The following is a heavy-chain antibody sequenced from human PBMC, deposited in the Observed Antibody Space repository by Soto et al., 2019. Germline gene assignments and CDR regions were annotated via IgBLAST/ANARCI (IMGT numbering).Heavy chain of an antibody. J-gene: IGHJ4*02. V-gene: IGHV3-74*01. CDR1: GFPFSSYW. D-gene: IGHD3-9*01. CDR2: ISGDGVTT. CDR3: AREYYGLLTGYYTDY. Sequence: EVQLVESGGDLVQRWGSLILSCAASGFPFSSYWMHWVRHTPVKGLDWVARISGDGVTTYYADSVTGRFTVSRDNAKNTLSLQISGLRAEDTAVYYCAREYYGLLTGYYTDYWGQGTLVSVSS.